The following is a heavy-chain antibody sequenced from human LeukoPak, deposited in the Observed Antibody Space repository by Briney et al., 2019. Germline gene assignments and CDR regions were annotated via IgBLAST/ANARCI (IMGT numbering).Heavy chain of an antibody. V-gene: IGHV1-8*01. CDR3: ARSTALVVVPAAIGYYGMDV. CDR1: GYTFTSYD. CDR2: MNPNSGNT. Sequence: ASVKVSCKASGYTFTSYDINWVRQATGQGLEGMGWMNPNSGNTGYAQKFQGRVTMTRNTSISTAYMELSSLGSEDTAVYYCARSTALVVVPAAIGYYGMDVWGQGTTVTVSS. D-gene: IGHD2-2*01. J-gene: IGHJ6*02.